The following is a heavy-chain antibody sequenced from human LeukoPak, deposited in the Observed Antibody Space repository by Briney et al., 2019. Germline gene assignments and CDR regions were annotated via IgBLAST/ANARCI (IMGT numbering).Heavy chain of an antibody. D-gene: IGHD3-16*01. Sequence: PGGSLRLSCAASGFTFSSYWMHWVRQAPGKGLVWVSRINSDGSNTIYADSVRGRFTVSRDNAKSTLYLQMSSLRAEDTAVYYCATSSVWGGAFNIWGQGTMVTVSS. CDR2: INSDGSNT. V-gene: IGHV3-74*01. CDR3: ATSSVWGGAFNI. CDR1: GFTFSSYW. J-gene: IGHJ3*02.